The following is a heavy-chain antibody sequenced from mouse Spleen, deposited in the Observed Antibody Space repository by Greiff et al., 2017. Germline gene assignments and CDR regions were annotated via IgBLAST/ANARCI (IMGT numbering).Heavy chain of an antibody. Sequence: QVTLIESGPGMLQPSQTLSLTCSFSGFSLSTSGMGVGWLRQPSGQGLEWLAHIWWDDDKCYNPAMKSRLTICKDTSSNQVFLKIASVDTADTATYYCARLIYYGNKYYFDYWGQGTTLTVSS. V-gene: IGHV8-8*01. CDR3: ARLIYYGNKYYFDY. D-gene: IGHD2-1*01. J-gene: IGHJ2*01. CDR2: IWWDDDK. CDR1: GFSLSTSGMG.